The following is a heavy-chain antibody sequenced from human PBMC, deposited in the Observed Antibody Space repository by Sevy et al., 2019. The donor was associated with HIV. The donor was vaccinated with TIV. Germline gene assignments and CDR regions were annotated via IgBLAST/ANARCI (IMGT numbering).Heavy chain of an antibody. Sequence: ASVKVSCKVSGYTLSELSMHWVRQAPGKGLEWMGGFDPEDGETVYAQKFQGRVTMTEDTSTNTANMELSSLRSEDTAIYYCETGFPGGYPECGRIRCFTDYFAYWGQGALVTVSS. D-gene: IGHD3-3*02. J-gene: IGHJ4*02. CDR2: FDPEDGET. CDR3: ETGFPGGYPECGRIRCFTDYFAY. CDR1: GYTLSELS. V-gene: IGHV1-24*01.